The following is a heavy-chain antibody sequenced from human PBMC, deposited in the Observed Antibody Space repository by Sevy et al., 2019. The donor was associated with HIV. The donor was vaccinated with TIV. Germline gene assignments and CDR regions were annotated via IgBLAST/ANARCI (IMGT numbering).Heavy chain of an antibody. J-gene: IGHJ6*02. CDR3: ARDNKEGRMTFGGVISSPYDYYYGMDV. D-gene: IGHD3-16*02. Sequence: TLSLTCTVSGGSISSGGYYWSWIRQHPGNGLEWIGYIYYSGSTYYNPSLKSRVTISVDTSKNQFSLKLSSVTAADTAVYYCARDNKEGRMTFGGVISSPYDYYYGMDVWGQGTTVHVSS. CDR2: IYYSGST. CDR1: GGSISSGGYY. V-gene: IGHV4-31*03.